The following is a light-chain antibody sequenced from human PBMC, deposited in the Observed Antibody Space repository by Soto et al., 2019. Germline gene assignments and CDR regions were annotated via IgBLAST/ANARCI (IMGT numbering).Light chain of an antibody. CDR1: SSDVGGYNY. V-gene: IGLV2-14*01. CDR2: EVS. CDR3: QAFDRTLTAVV. J-gene: IGLJ2*01. Sequence: QSALTQPASVSGSPGQSITIFCTGTSSDVGGYNYVSWYQQHPGKAPNLMIYEVSDRPSGVSNRFSVSKSGASAFLAITDLRPEDEGDYFCQAFDRTLTAVVFGGGTKLTVL.